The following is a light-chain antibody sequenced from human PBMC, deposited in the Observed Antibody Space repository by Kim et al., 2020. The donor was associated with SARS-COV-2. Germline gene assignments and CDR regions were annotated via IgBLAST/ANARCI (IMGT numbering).Light chain of an antibody. CDR1: SSNIGNNY. Sequence: QSVLTQPPSVSAAPGQKVTISCSGSSSNIGNNYVSWYQQLPGTAPKLLIYDNNKRPSGIPDRFSASKSDTSATLGITGLQTGDEADYYCGTWDSSLSAGVFGGGTQLTVL. CDR3: GTWDSSLSAGV. CDR2: DNN. J-gene: IGLJ3*02. V-gene: IGLV1-51*01.